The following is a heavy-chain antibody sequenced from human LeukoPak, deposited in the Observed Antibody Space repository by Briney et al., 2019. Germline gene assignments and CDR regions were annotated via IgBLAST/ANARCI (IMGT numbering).Heavy chain of an antibody. CDR2: INHSGST. CDR3: ARGPNCSGGSCYRSRGGFDY. CDR1: GXSFSGYY. J-gene: IGHJ4*02. Sequence: PSETLSLTCAVYGXSFSGYYGSWIRQPPGKGLEWIGEINHSGSTNYNPSLKSRVTISVDTSKNQFSLKLSSVTAADTAVYYCARGPNCSGGSCYRSRGGFDYWGQGTLVTVSS. V-gene: IGHV4-34*01. D-gene: IGHD2-15*01.